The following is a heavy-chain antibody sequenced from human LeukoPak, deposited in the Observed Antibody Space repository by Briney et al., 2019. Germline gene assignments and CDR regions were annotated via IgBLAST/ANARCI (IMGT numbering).Heavy chain of an antibody. D-gene: IGHD3-9*01. J-gene: IGHJ4*02. CDR1: GGSISSYY. Sequence: PSETLFLTCTVSGGSISSYYWSWIRQPPGKGLEWIGYIYYSGSTNYNPSLKSRVTISVDTSKNQFSLKLSSVTAADTAVYYCARVRDDILTGYRFDYWGQGTLVTVSS. CDR3: ARVRDDILTGYRFDY. V-gene: IGHV4-59*01. CDR2: IYYSGST.